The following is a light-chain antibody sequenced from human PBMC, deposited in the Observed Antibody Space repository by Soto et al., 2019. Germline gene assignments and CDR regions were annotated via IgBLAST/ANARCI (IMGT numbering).Light chain of an antibody. J-gene: IGLJ1*01. CDR2: EVT. Sequence: QSALTQPASVSGSPGQSITISCTGTSSDIGGYKYVSWYQHHPGKAPKLVIYEVTNRPSGISNRFSGSKFGNTASLTISGLQAEDEAAYYCSSSRSSATPYVFGTGTKLTVL. CDR1: SSDIGGYKY. CDR3: SSSRSSATPYV. V-gene: IGLV2-14*01.